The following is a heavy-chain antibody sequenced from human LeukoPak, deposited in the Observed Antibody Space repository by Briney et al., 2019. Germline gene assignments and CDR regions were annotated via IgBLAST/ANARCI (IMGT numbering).Heavy chain of an antibody. V-gene: IGHV3-30-3*01. D-gene: IGHD6-6*01. J-gene: IGHJ3*02. CDR2: ISYDGSNK. Sequence: GGSLRLSCAASGFTFSSYAMHWVRQAPGKGLEWVAVISYDGSNKYYADSVKGRFTISRDNSKNTLYLQMNSLRAEDTAVYYCARDPSIAAHFYAFDIWGQGTMVTVSS. CDR3: ARDPSIAAHFYAFDI. CDR1: GFTFSSYA.